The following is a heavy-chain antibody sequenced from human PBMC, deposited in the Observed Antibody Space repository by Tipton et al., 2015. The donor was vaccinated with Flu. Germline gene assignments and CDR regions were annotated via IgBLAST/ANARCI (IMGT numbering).Heavy chain of an antibody. CDR2: ISYDGSNK. CDR1: GFTFSSYA. D-gene: IGHD3-10*01. Sequence: RSLRLSCAASGFTFSSYAMHWVRQAPGKGLEWVAVISYDGSNKYYADSVKGRFTISRDNSKNTPYLQMNSLRAEDTAVYYCARDLGVWFGELSSYYGMDVWGQGTTVTVSS. J-gene: IGHJ6*02. CDR3: ARDLGVWFGELSSYYGMDV. V-gene: IGHV3-30*04.